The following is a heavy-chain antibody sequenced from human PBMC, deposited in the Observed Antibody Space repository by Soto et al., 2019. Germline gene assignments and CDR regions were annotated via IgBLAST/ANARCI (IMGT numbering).Heavy chain of an antibody. V-gene: IGHV4-39*01. J-gene: IGHJ4*02. D-gene: IGHD3-16*01. CDR3: ARLVWGRVSY. Sequence: SETLSLTCTVSGGSISSSSYYWGWIRQPPGKGLEWIGNIYYSGSTYYNPSLKSRVTISVDTSKNQFSLKLTSVTAADTAVYYCARLVWGRVSYWGQGTLVTVSS. CDR1: GGSISSSSYY. CDR2: IYYSGST.